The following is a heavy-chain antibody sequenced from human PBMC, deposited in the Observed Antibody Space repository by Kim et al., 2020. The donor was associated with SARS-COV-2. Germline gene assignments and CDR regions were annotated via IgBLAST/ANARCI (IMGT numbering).Heavy chain of an antibody. CDR2: ISSDGSST. Sequence: GGSLRLSCAASGFTFSSYWMHWVRQAPGKGLVWVSRISSDGSSTSYADSVKGRFTISRDNAKNTLYLQMNSLRAEDTAVYYCAREQPIAVAGYNYYYGMDVWGQGTTVTVSS. J-gene: IGHJ6*02. D-gene: IGHD6-19*01. V-gene: IGHV3-74*01. CDR3: AREQPIAVAGYNYYYGMDV. CDR1: GFTFSSYW.